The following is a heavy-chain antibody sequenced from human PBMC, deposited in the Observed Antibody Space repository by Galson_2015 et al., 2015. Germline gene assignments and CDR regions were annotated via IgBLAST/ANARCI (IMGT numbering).Heavy chain of an antibody. D-gene: IGHD4/OR15-4a*01. Sequence: SLRLSCAASGLAFSDSAIHWVRQASGKGLEWVGRIRSKSNSYATSYAASVRGRFTISRDDSQNTAYLQMNSLKTEDPAVYYCTRGAPQYWYFELWGRGTLVTVSS. CDR2: IRSKSNSYAT. V-gene: IGHV3-73*01. CDR3: TRGAPQYWYFEL. CDR1: GLAFSDSA. J-gene: IGHJ2*01.